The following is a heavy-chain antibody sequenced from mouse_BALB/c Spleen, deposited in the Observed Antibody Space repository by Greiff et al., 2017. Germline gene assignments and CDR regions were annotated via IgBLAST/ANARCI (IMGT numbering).Heavy chain of an antibody. CDR1: GYTFTSYW. Sequence: QVQLQQPGAELVKPGASVKLSCKASGYTFTSYWMHWVKQRPGQGLAWIGEFNPSNGRTNYNEKFKGKATLTVDESYSTAYMELSSLTSEDSAVYWCAGSHMSAGYYAMDYRGQGTSVTVSS. J-gene: IGHJ4*01. V-gene: IGHV1S81*02. CDR3: AGSHMSAGYYAMDY. CDR2: FNPSNGRT.